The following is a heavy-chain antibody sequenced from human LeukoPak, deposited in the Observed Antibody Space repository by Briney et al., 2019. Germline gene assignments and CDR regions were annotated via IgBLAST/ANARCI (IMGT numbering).Heavy chain of an antibody. CDR1: GGSISSYY. CDR3: ARSPTYYYDSSGYYYYFDY. V-gene: IGHV4-4*07. Sequence: SETLSLTCTVSGGSISSYYWSWIRQPAGKGLEWIGRIYTSGSTNYNPSPKSRVTMSVDTSKNQFSLKLSSVTAADTAVYYCARSPTYYYDSSGYYYYFDYWGQGTLVTVSS. J-gene: IGHJ4*02. CDR2: IYTSGST. D-gene: IGHD3-22*01.